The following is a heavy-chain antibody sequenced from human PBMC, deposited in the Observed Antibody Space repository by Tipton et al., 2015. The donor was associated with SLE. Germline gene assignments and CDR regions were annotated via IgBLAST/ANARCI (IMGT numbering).Heavy chain of an antibody. CDR1: GGSVNTGNCY. CDR3: ARDKAADY. V-gene: IGHV4-31*03. J-gene: IGHJ4*02. Sequence: TLSLTCTVSGGSVNTGNCYWTWIRQHPGKGPEWIGYIYNSGTTYYNPSLRGRITISIDTSKNQYFLSLNSVTAEDTAVYYCARDKAADYWGQGTLVTVSS. D-gene: IGHD6-25*01. CDR2: IYNSGTT.